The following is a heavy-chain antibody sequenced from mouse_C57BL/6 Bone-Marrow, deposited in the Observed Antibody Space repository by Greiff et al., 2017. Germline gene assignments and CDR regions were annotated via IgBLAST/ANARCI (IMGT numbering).Heavy chain of an antibody. D-gene: IGHD1-1*02. J-gene: IGHJ3*01. CDR1: GYTFTSYW. V-gene: IGHV1-7*01. CDR2: ISPSSGYT. Sequence: QVHVMQSGAELAKPGASVKLSCKASGYTFTSYWMHWVKQRPGQGLEWIGYISPSSGYTKYTQNFKDKATLSADKSSTTAYMQLSSLTYEDSAVYYCARRVYGAWFAYWGQGTLVTVSA. CDR3: ARRVYGAWFAY.